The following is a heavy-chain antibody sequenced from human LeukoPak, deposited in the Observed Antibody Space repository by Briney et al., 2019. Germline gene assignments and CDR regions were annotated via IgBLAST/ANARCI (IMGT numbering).Heavy chain of an antibody. CDR2: ISSSSSTI. CDR1: GFTFSGSA. D-gene: IGHD2-2*01. CDR3: AIIVVVAY. V-gene: IGHV3-48*01. Sequence: PGGSLRLSCAASGFTFSGSAMHWVRQAPGKGLEWVSYISSSSSTIYYADSVKGRFTISRDNAKNSLYLQMNSLRAEDTAVYYCAIIVVVAYWGQGTLVTVSS. J-gene: IGHJ4*02.